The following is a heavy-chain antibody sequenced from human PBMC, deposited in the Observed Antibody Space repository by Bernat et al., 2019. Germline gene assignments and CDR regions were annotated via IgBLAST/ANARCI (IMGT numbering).Heavy chain of an antibody. CDR3: ANDPAYDSSGYSYGMDV. CDR2: ISGSGGST. J-gene: IGHJ6*02. V-gene: IGHV3-23*04. Sequence: EVQLVESGGGLVQPGGSLRLSCAASGFTFSSYAMSWVRQAPGKGLEWVSTISGSGGSTYYADSVKGRFTISRDNSKNTLYLQMNSLRADDTAVYYYANDPAYDSSGYSYGMDVWGQGTMVTVSS. D-gene: IGHD3-22*01. CDR1: GFTFSSYA.